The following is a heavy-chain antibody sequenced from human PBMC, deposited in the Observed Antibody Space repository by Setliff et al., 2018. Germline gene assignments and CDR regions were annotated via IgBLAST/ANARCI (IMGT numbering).Heavy chain of an antibody. Sequence: SVKVSCKATGGTFRNYGISWVRQAPGRGLEWMGWISTYAQNFQGRVTMTTDEFTDTAYMELSSLRTEDTAVYYCAREGVDIRSSTDYRYYMDVWGKGTTVTVSS. CDR1: GGTFRNYG. V-gene: IGHV1-69*05. D-gene: IGHD5-12*01. CDR2: IST. CDR3: AREGVDIRSSTDYRYYMDV. J-gene: IGHJ6*03.